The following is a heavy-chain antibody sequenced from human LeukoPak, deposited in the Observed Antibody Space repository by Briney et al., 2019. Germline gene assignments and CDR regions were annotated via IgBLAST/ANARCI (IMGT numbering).Heavy chain of an antibody. J-gene: IGHJ4*02. D-gene: IGHD6-13*01. Sequence: PSETLSLTCTVSGSSISSGSYYWSWIRQPAGKGLEWIGRIYTSGSTNYNPSLKSRVTISVDTSKNQFSLKLSSVTAADTAVYYCAGRFPTANIAADYWGQGTLVTVSS. V-gene: IGHV4-61*02. CDR1: GSSISSGSYY. CDR2: IYTSGST. CDR3: AGRFPTANIAADY.